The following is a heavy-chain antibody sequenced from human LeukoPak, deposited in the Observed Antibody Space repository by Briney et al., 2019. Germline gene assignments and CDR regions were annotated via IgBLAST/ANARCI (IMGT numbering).Heavy chain of an antibody. V-gene: IGHV3-33*06. Sequence: PGGSLRLSCAASGFSFSTYGIHWVRQAPGKGLEWVAVMWYDGSKDYYADSVKGRFTISRDTSKNTLYLQMNNLRAEDTAVYYCAKDRETYEYTFDYWGQGTLVTASS. D-gene: IGHD6-6*01. CDR1: GFSFSTYG. CDR2: MWYDGSKD. CDR3: AKDRETYEYTFDY. J-gene: IGHJ4*02.